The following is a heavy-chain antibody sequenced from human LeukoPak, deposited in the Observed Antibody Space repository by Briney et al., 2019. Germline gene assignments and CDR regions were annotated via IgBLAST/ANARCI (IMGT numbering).Heavy chain of an antibody. Sequence: GGSLRLSCAASGFSLSNYWMSWVRQAPGKGLEWVANINQDGSDKYYVDSVMGRFTISKDNAKNSVYLQMSSLRPEDTAIYYCAWYGVTHGLDVWGQGTTVTVSS. D-gene: IGHD3-10*01. V-gene: IGHV3-7*01. CDR2: INQDGSDK. CDR3: AWYGVTHGLDV. J-gene: IGHJ6*02. CDR1: GFSLSNYW.